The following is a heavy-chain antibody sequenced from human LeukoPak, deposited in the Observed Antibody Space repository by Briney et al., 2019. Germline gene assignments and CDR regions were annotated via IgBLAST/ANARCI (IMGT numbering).Heavy chain of an antibody. CDR3: ARDGGATHYFDY. CDR2: ISYDGNTN. V-gene: IGHV3-30-3*01. D-gene: IGHD1-26*01. J-gene: IGHJ4*02. CDR1: GFTFSTYA. Sequence: GGSLRLSCAASGFTFSTYAMHWVRQAPGKGLEWVAAISYDGNTNYYADSVKGRFPISRGNSKNTLYLQLNSLRAEDTAVYYCARDGGATHYFDYWGQGALVTVSS.